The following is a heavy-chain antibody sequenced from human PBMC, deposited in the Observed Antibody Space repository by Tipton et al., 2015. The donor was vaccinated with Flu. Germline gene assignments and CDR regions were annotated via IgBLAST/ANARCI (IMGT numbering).Heavy chain of an antibody. V-gene: IGHV4-38-2*01. CDR1: GDSISSDYY. D-gene: IGHD4-11*01. J-gene: IGHJ5*02. CDR3: ARRDYSNYVSDPKSLFGP. Sequence: LRLSCAVSGDSISSDYYWGWIRQCPGKGLEWIGTVSRTGSTIYNPSLKSRATISVDTSKNHFSLKMKSVTATDMAVYYCARRDYSNYVSDPKSLFGPWGQGTLVAVSS. CDR2: VSRTGST.